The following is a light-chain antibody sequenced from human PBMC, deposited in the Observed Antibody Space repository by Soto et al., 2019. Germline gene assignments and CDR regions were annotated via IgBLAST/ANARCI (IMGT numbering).Light chain of an antibody. CDR2: EGS. CDR1: SSDVGNYNL. Sequence: QSVLTQPASVSGSPGQSITISCTGTSSDVGNYNLVSWYQQHPGKAPKLMIYEGSKRPSGVSNRFSGSKSGNTASLTISGLQAEDEADYYCCSYAGSSFWVFGGGTKVTVL. J-gene: IGLJ3*02. V-gene: IGLV2-23*01. CDR3: CSYAGSSFWV.